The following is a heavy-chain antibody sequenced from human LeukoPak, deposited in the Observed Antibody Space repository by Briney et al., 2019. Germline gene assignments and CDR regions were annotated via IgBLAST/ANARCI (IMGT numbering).Heavy chain of an antibody. V-gene: IGHV3-74*01. Sequence: GGSVRLSCAASGFTFSTYWMHWVRQAPGKGLVWVSRIKSDGSTNYADSVKGRFTISRDNAKNTVSLQMNSLRPEDTGVYYCARAPSEIGGYYPEYFRHWGQGTLVTVSS. CDR3: ARAPSEIGGYYPEYFRH. D-gene: IGHD3-22*01. CDR2: IKSDGST. CDR1: GFTFSTYW. J-gene: IGHJ1*01.